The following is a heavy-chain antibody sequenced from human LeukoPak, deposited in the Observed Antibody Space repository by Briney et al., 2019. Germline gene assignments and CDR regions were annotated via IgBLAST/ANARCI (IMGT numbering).Heavy chain of an antibody. CDR1: GGSISSGSYY. J-gene: IGHJ3*02. Sequence: SETLSLTCTVSGGSISSGSYYWSWIRQPAGKGLEWIGRIYTSRSTNYNPSLKSRVTISVDTSKNQVSLKLSSVTAADTAVYYCARDVRWENAFDIWGQGTMVTVSS. V-gene: IGHV4-61*02. D-gene: IGHD5-24*01. CDR2: IYTSRST. CDR3: ARDVRWENAFDI.